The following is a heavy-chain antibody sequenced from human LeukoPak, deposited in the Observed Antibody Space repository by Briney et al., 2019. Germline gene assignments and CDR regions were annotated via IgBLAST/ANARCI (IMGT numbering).Heavy chain of an antibody. CDR2: ISYDGSNK. V-gene: IGHV3-30-3*01. Sequence: PGGSLRLSCAASGFTFSSYAMSWVRQAPGKGLEWVAVISYDGSNKYYADSVKGRFTVSRDNSKNTVYLQVNSLRAEDTAVYYCARVKNRSGYRGYDLDYWGQGTLVTVSS. CDR1: GFTFSSYA. D-gene: IGHD5-12*01. J-gene: IGHJ4*02. CDR3: ARVKNRSGYRGYDLDY.